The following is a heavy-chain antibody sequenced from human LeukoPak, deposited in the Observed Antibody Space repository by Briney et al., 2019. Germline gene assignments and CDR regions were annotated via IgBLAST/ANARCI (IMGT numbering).Heavy chain of an antibody. CDR2: ISSCSNTI. CDR3: ARGTVPAAHPFDY. Sequence: GGTLRLSCAASGFTFSSYRRNWVGQAPGKGLEGVSYISSCSNTIYYAVSVKGRFTISRHNAKNSLYLQMNSLRAEDTAVYYCARGTVPAAHPFDYWGQGTLVTVSS. D-gene: IGHD2-2*01. V-gene: IGHV3-48*04. J-gene: IGHJ4*02. CDR1: GFTFSSYR.